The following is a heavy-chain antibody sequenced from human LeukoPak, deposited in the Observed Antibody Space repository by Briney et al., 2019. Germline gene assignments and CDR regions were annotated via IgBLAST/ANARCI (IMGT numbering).Heavy chain of an antibody. Sequence: GGSLRLACAASGFTFNNYAMNWVRQAPGKGLEWVSCISASGGSTYYADSVKGRFTISRDNSKNTLYLQMNSLRVKDTAVYYCAKGQEVAGREYFDYFDYWGQGILVTVSA. J-gene: IGHJ4*02. V-gene: IGHV3-23*01. CDR2: ISASGGST. CDR3: AKGQEVAGREYFDYFDY. CDR1: GFTFNNYA. D-gene: IGHD6-19*01.